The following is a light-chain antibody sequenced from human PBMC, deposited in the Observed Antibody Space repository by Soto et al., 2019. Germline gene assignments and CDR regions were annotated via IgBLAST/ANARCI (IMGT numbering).Light chain of an antibody. CDR3: SSYTSSSTRI. CDR2: EVN. Sequence: QSVLTQPASVSGSPGQSITISCTGTSSDIGAYNYVSWYQQHPGKAPKLMIYEVNNRPSGVSNRFSGSKSANTASLTISGLQAEDEADYYCSSYTSSSTRIFGGGTKVTVL. J-gene: IGLJ2*01. V-gene: IGLV2-14*01. CDR1: SSDIGAYNY.